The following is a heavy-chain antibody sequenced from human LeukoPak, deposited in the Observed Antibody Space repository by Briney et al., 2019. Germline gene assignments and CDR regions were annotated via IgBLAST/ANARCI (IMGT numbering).Heavy chain of an antibody. CDR2: IYHSGST. Sequence: SETLSLTCAVSGGSISSSNWWSWVRQPPGKGLEWIGEIYHSGSTNYNPSLKSRVTISVDKSKNQFSLKLSSVTAADAAVYYCARDRDGYNLLLDYWGQGTLVTVSS. V-gene: IGHV4-4*02. CDR1: GGSISSSNW. J-gene: IGHJ4*02. D-gene: IGHD5-24*01. CDR3: ARDRDGYNLLLDY.